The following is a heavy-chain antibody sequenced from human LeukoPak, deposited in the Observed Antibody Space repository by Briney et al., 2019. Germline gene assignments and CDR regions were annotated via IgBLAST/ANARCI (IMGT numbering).Heavy chain of an antibody. D-gene: IGHD2-2*01. CDR1: GFTFSSYS. CDR2: ISSSSSYI. CDR3: ARSNWRYCSSTSCTY. Sequence: GGSLRLSCAASGFTFSSYSMNWVRQAPGKGLEWVSSISSSSSYIYYAGSVKGRFTISRDNAKNSLYLQMNSLRAEDTAVYYCARSNWRYCSSTSCTYWGQGTLVTVSS. J-gene: IGHJ4*02. V-gene: IGHV3-21*01.